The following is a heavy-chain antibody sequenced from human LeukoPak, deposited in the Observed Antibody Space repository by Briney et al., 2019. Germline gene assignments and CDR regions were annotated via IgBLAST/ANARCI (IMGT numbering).Heavy chain of an antibody. Sequence: GGSLRLSCAASGFTFSTYGMSRVRQAPGKGLEWVSGISGSGGSRFYTDSVKGRFTISRDNSKNTLYLQMNSLRAEDTAVYYCAKLREWELPDLFDYWGQGTLVTVSS. CDR1: GFTFSTYG. J-gene: IGHJ4*02. CDR3: AKLREWELPDLFDY. D-gene: IGHD1-26*01. V-gene: IGHV3-23*01. CDR2: ISGSGGSR.